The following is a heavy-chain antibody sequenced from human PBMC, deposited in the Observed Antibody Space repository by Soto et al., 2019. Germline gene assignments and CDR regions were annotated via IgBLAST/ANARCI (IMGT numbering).Heavy chain of an antibody. V-gene: IGHV3-23*01. CDR2: ISGSGGST. D-gene: IGHD5-12*01. CDR1: GFTFSSYA. CDR3: AKDGVSGYDYIAYASDI. Sequence: LRLSCAASGFTFSSYAMSWVRQAPGKGLEWVSAISGSGGSTYYADSVKGRFTISRDNSKNTLHLQMNSLRAEDTAVYYCAKDGVSGYDYIAYASDIWGQGTMVTVSS. J-gene: IGHJ3*02.